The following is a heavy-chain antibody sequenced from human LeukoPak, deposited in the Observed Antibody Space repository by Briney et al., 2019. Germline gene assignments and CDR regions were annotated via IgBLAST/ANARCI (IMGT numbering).Heavy chain of an antibody. V-gene: IGHV1-69*04. CDR1: GGTFSSYA. J-gene: IGHJ4*02. CDR2: IIPILGIA. D-gene: IGHD2-2*01. CDR3: ARDSVVVVPAATPFDY. Sequence: SVTVSCTASGGTFSSYAISWVRQAPGQGLEWMGRIIPILGIANYAQKFQGRVTITADKSTSTAYMELSSLRSEDTAVYYCARDSVVVVPAATPFDYWGQGTLVTVSS.